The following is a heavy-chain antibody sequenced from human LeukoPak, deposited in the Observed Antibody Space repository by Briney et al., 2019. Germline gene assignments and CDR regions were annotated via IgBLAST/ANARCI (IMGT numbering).Heavy chain of an antibody. CDR1: GFTFSSYA. J-gene: IGHJ6*02. D-gene: IGHD3/OR15-3a*01. CDR2: ISYDGSNK. CDR3: ARRLWTGSKFYYYGMDV. V-gene: IGHV3-30-3*01. Sequence: GGSLRLSCAASGFTFSSYAIHWVRQAPGKGLEWVAVISYDGSNKYYADSVKGRFTISRDNSKNTLYLQMNSLRAEDTAVYYCARRLWTGSKFYYYGMDVWGQGTTATVSS.